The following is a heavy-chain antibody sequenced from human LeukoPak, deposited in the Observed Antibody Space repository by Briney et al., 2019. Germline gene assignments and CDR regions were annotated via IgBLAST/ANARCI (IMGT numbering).Heavy chain of an antibody. CDR2: ISWNSGSI. J-gene: IGHJ4*02. D-gene: IGHD3-22*01. CDR1: GFTFDDYA. V-gene: IGHV3-9*01. CDR3: ARGVYYDSSGYYYFDY. Sequence: GGSLRLSCAASGFTFDDYAMHWVRQAPGNGLEWVSGISWNSGSIGYADSVKGRFTISRDNAKNSLYLQMNSLRAEDTALYYCARGVYYDSSGYYYFDYWGQGTLVTVSS.